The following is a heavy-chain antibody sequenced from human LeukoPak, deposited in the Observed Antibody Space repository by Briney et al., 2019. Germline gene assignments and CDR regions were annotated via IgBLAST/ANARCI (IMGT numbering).Heavy chain of an antibody. D-gene: IGHD3-10*01. Sequence: SETLSLTCAVYGESFSDYYWSWIRQPPGKGLEWIGEINHSGSTNYSPSLKSRVTISVDTSKNQFSLKLSSVTAADTAVYYCASLPGSGNYWGQGTLVTVSS. J-gene: IGHJ4*02. CDR1: GESFSDYY. V-gene: IGHV4-34*01. CDR3: ASLPGSGNY. CDR2: INHSGST.